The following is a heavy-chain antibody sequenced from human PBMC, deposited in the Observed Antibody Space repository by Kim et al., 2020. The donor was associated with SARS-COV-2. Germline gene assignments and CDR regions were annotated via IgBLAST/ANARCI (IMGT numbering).Heavy chain of an antibody. D-gene: IGHD3-22*01. V-gene: IGHV1-46*01. CDR3: ARVDTTHYYDSSGPHDAFDI. CDR2: INPSGGST. J-gene: IGHJ3*02. CDR1: GYTFTSYY. Sequence: ASVKVSCKASGYTFTSYYMHWVRQAPGQGLEWMGIINPSGGSTSYAQKFQGRVTMTRDTSTSTVYMELSSLRSEDTAVYYCARVDTTHYYDSSGPHDAFDIWGQGTMVTVSS.